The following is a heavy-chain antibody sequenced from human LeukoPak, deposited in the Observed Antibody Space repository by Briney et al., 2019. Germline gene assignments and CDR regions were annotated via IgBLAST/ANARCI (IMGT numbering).Heavy chain of an antibody. Sequence: PSETLSLTCTVSGGSISSSSYYWGWIRQPPGKGLGWIGNGYYSGSTYYKPSLKSRVTISVDTSKNQFSLKLSSVTAADTAVYYCARRVVGGSTFDVWGQGTMVTVSS. CDR2: GYYSGST. V-gene: IGHV4-39*01. CDR3: ARRVVGGSTFDV. CDR1: GGSISSSSYY. J-gene: IGHJ3*01. D-gene: IGHD2-15*01.